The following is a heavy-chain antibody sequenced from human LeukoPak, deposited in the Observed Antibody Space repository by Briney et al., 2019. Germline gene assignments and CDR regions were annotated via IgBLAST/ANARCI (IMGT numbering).Heavy chain of an antibody. D-gene: IGHD1-26*01. J-gene: IGHJ4*02. CDR2: IRSSGGST. Sequence: AGGSLRLSCVASGFTFSNFAMSWVRQAPGKGLEWVSAIRSSGGSTYYADSVKGRFTISRDNSKNTLYLQMNSLRAEDTAVYYCVRASGSYQSFDYWGQGTLVTVSS. CDR1: GFTFSNFA. V-gene: IGHV3-23*01. CDR3: VRASGSYQSFDY.